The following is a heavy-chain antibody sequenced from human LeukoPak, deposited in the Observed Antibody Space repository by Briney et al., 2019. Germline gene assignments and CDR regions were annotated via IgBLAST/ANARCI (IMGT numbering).Heavy chain of an antibody. D-gene: IGHD6-13*01. CDR1: GGSISSSSYY. J-gene: IGHJ4*02. V-gene: IGHV4-39*07. CDR2: IYYSGST. CDR3: ARVLGIGTPFDY. Sequence: SETLSLTCTVSGGSISSSSYYWGWIRQPPGKGLEWIGSIYYSGSTYYNPSLKSRVTISVDTSKNQFSLKLSSVTAADTAVYYCARVLGIGTPFDYWGQGTLVTVSS.